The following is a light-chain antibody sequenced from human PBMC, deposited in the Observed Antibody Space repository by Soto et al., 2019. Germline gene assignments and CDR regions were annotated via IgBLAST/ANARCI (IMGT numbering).Light chain of an antibody. CDR3: MQATQFPRT. CDR1: QSLVHSDGNTY. CDR2: KIS. V-gene: IGKV2-24*01. Sequence: DIVMTQTPFSSPATLGQTASISCRSSQSLVHSDGNTYLSWLQQRQGHPPRLLIYKISNRFCGVPDRFSGSGAGTVFTLKISRVEAEDVGVYYCMQATQFPRTYGQGTKVEIK. J-gene: IGKJ1*01.